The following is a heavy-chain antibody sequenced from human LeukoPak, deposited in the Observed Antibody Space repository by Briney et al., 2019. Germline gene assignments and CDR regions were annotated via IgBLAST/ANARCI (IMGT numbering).Heavy chain of an antibody. CDR1: GYTFTSYD. D-gene: IGHD6-19*01. CDR3: ARPLSSGWSTGHYGMDV. J-gene: IGHJ6*02. V-gene: IGHV1-8*01. CDR2: MNPNSGNT. Sequence: ASVEVSCKASGYTFTSYDINWVRQATGQGLEWMGWMNPNSGNTGYAQKFQGRVTMTRNTSVTTAYMELSSLTSEDTAVYYCARPLSSGWSTGHYGMDVWGQGTTVTVSS.